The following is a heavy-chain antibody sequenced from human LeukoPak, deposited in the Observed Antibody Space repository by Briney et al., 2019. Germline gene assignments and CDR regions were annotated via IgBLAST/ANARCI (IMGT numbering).Heavy chain of an antibody. J-gene: IGHJ4*02. CDR2: ISYDGSNK. D-gene: IGHD6-19*01. CDR3: AKDLSARQWLHYFDC. CDR1: GFTFSSYG. Sequence: GGSLRLSCAAAGFTFSSYGTHWVRQAPGKGLEWVAVISYDGSNKYYADSVKGRFTISRDNSKNTLYLQMNSLRAEDTAVYYCAKDLSARQWLHYFDCWGQGTLVTVSS. V-gene: IGHV3-30*18.